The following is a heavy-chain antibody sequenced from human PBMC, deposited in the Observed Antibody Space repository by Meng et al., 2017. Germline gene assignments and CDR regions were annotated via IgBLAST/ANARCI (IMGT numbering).Heavy chain of an antibody. CDR2: INTNTGNP. CDR3: ARDNGANGFDY. J-gene: IGHJ4*02. CDR1: GYTFTTYA. Sequence: QVQLVQSGSELKKSEASVKVSCKASGYTFTTYAMNWVRQAPGQGLEWMGWINTNTGNPTYAQGFTGRFVFSLDASVSTAYLQISSLEAEDTAVYSCARDNGANGFDYWGQGTLVTVSS. V-gene: IGHV7-4-1*02. D-gene: IGHD4/OR15-4a*01.